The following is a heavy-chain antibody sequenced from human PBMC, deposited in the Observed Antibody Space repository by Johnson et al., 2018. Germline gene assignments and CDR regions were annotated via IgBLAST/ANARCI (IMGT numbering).Heavy chain of an antibody. D-gene: IGHD4-17*01. CDR2: IKQYGTEK. V-gene: IGHV3-7*01. CDR1: GFTFSGYW. CDR3: ARSGGTHDFGARGAFDI. Sequence: VQLQESGGGLIKPGRSLRLSCTASGFTFSGYWMSWVRQAPGKGPEWVANIKQYGTEKFYVDSVKGRFTISCDDATTSLYLQMSSLRAEDTAVYYCARSGGTHDFGARGAFDIWGRGTMVIVSS. J-gene: IGHJ3*02.